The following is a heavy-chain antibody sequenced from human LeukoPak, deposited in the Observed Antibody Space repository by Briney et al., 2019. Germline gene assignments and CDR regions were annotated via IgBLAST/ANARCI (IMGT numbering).Heavy chain of an antibody. V-gene: IGHV3-23*01. CDR1: GFTFSSYA. D-gene: IGHD3-16*01. CDR3: AKVSVWYTKGSYGY. J-gene: IGHJ4*02. CDR2: ISGSGGST. Sequence: WASLRLSCAASGFTFSSYAMSWVRQAPGQGLEWVSAISGSGGSTYYADSVKGRFTISRDNSKNTLYLQMNSLRAEDTAVYYCAKVSVWYTKGSYGYWGQGTLVTVSS.